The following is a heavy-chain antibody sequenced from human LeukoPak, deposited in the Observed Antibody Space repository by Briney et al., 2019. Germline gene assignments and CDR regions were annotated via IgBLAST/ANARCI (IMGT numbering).Heavy chain of an antibody. J-gene: IGHJ4*02. CDR1: GYTFTSYG. Sequence: GASVKVSCKASGYTFTSYGISWVRQAPGQGLEWMGWISAYNGNTNYAQKLQGRVTMTTDTSTSTAYMELRSLRSDDTAVYYCARVPLRGYSYGPPLDWGQGTLVTVSS. CDR2: ISAYNGNT. V-gene: IGHV1-18*01. D-gene: IGHD5-18*01. CDR3: ARVPLRGYSYGPPLD.